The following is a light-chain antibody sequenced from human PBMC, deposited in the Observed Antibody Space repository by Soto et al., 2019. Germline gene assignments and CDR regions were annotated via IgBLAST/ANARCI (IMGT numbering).Light chain of an antibody. Sequence: DIVVTQSPDSLAVSLGERATISCKSSQSVLFNSNNKNYLSWYQQKPGQPPKLLIYWASTRESGVPDRFIGSGSGIDFTLTISSLQAEDVAVYYCRQYLKTFGQGTKVEIK. J-gene: IGKJ1*01. CDR1: QSVLFNSNNKNY. CDR3: RQYLKT. V-gene: IGKV4-1*01. CDR2: WAS.